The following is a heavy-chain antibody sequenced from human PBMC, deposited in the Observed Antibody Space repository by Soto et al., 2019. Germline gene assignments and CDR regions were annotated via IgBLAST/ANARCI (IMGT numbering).Heavy chain of an antibody. D-gene: IGHD6-19*01. Sequence: PGGSLRLSCVASGFTFDHHGIHWVRQAPGKCLEWVSLITWDGVTTYYADSVKGRFTISRDNSKNSVFLQMNSLTADDTALYYCAKDTGGSGWYYPNDYWGQGXLVTVYS. J-gene: IGHJ4*02. CDR2: ITWDGVTT. CDR1: GFTFDHHG. CDR3: AKDTGGSGWYYPNDY. V-gene: IGHV3-43D*04.